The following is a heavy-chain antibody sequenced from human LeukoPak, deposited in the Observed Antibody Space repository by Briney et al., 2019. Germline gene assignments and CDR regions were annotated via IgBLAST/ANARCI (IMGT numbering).Heavy chain of an antibody. CDR1: GFTVSSNS. CDR2: IKSKTDGGTT. CDR3: TTVLMVYYYYYYMDV. J-gene: IGHJ6*03. D-gene: IGHD2-8*01. Sequence: GGSLRLSCTVSGFTVSSNSMSWVRQAPGKGLEWVGRIKSKTDGGTTDYAAPVKGRFTISRDDSKNTLYLQMNSLKTEDTAVYYCTTVLMVYYYYYYMDVWGKGTTVTVSS. V-gene: IGHV3-15*01.